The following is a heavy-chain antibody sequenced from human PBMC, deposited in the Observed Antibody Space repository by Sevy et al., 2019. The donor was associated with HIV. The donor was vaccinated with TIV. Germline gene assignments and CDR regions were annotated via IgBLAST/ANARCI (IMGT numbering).Heavy chain of an antibody. Sequence: GGSLRLSCAASGFTFSSYAMQWVRQAPGKGLEWVAVISYDGSNKYYADSVKGRFTISRDNSKNTLYLQMNSLRAEDTAVYYCARGSIAARPGYFDYWGQGTLVTVSS. CDR1: GFTFSSYA. D-gene: IGHD6-6*01. CDR2: ISYDGSNK. V-gene: IGHV3-30-3*01. CDR3: ARGSIAARPGYFDY. J-gene: IGHJ4*02.